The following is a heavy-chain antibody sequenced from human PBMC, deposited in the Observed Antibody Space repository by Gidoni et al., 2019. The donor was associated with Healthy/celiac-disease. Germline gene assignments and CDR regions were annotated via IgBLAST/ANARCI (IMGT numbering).Heavy chain of an antibody. V-gene: IGHV3-9*01. J-gene: IGHJ4*02. CDR3: AKGPLPDTAMVVYFDY. CDR1: RFTFDDYA. CDR2: ISWNSGSI. D-gene: IGHD5-18*01. Sequence: EVQLVESGGGLVQPGRYLRLSCAASRFTFDDYAIHWVRPAPGKGLDGVSGISWNSGSIGYADSGKGRFTISRDNAKNSLYLQMNSLRAEDTALYYCAKGPLPDTAMVVYFDYWGQGTLVTVSP.